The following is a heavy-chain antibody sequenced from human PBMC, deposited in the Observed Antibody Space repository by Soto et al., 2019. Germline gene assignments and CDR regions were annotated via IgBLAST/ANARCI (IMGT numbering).Heavy chain of an antibody. J-gene: IGHJ4*02. Sequence: ASVKVSCKASGDTFTNSAFIWVRQAPGQGLEWMGWISAYNGNTDYEQKFQGRVTMATDTSTSTAHMELRSLRSDDTAVYYCAREGSRSGRPRPHTYIDYWGQGTLVTVSS. CDR2: ISAYNGNT. D-gene: IGHD6-13*01. CDR1: GDTFTNSA. CDR3: AREGSRSGRPRPHTYIDY. V-gene: IGHV1-18*01.